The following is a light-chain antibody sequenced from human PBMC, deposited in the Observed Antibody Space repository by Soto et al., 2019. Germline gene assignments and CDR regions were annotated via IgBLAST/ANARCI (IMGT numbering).Light chain of an antibody. CDR3: QQSYSTPQT. V-gene: IGKV1-39*01. CDR1: QGIRSH. Sequence: DIQMTQSPSAMSASVGDRVTITCRASQGIRSHLAWFQQKPGKVPKRLIYGASILQSGVPSRFSGSGSGTDFTLTISSLQPEDFATYYCQQSYSTPQTFGQGTKVEIK. J-gene: IGKJ1*01. CDR2: GAS.